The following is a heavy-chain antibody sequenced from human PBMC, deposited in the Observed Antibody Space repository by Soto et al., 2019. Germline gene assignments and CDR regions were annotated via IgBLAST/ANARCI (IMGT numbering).Heavy chain of an antibody. CDR2: IYYSGST. V-gene: IGHV4-59*01. J-gene: IGHJ6*02. CDR3: ARTVAGYYYGMDV. D-gene: IGHD4-17*01. Sequence: QVQLQESGPGLVKPSETLSLTCTVSGGSISSYYWSWIRQPPGKGLEWIGYIYYSGSTNYNPSLKSRVTIAVDTSKNQCSLKLSSVTAADTAVYYCARTVAGYYYGMDVWGQGTTVTVSS. CDR1: GGSISSYY.